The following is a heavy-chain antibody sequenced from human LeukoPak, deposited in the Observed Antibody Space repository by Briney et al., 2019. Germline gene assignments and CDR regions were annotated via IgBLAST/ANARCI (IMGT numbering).Heavy chain of an antibody. Sequence: GGSLRLSCAGSGFTLSSYAMSWVRQAPGKGLEWVSRISNSGSSRDYAASVKGRFTISRDNAKKSLYLQMNSLRAEDTAVYYCARDLGVHCSGGSCTAFDIWGQGTMVTVSS. J-gene: IGHJ3*02. V-gene: IGHV3-21*01. CDR2: ISNSGSSR. CDR1: GFTLSSYA. CDR3: ARDLGVHCSGGSCTAFDI. D-gene: IGHD2-15*01.